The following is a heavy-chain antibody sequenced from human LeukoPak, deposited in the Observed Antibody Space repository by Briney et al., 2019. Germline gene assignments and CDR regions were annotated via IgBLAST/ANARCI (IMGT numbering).Heavy chain of an antibody. J-gene: IGHJ3*02. CDR2: IQYDGSDK. CDR3: ARNYGSGRGSDALDI. Sequence: GRSLRLSCAASGFAFSSYAMHWVRQAPGKGLEWVAIIQYDGSDKFYGDSVKGRFTISRDNSKNTLYLQMNNLRAEDTAVYYCARNYGSGRGSDALDIWGQGTMVTVSS. CDR1: GFAFSSYA. D-gene: IGHD3-10*01. V-gene: IGHV3-30-3*01.